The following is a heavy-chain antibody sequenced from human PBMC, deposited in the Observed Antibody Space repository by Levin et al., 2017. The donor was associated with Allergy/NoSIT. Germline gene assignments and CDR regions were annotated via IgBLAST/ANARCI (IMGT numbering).Heavy chain of an antibody. Sequence: SCAASGFTFSSDNMHWVRQAPGKGLEWISSISSSSSVIYYADSMKGRFTISRDNAKNSLYLQMNSLRDEDTAVYYCVRDSAVDWGQGTLVTVSS. D-gene: IGHD2-2*01. V-gene: IGHV3-48*02. CDR2: ISSSSSVI. CDR1: GFTFSSDN. J-gene: IGHJ4*02. CDR3: VRDSAVD.